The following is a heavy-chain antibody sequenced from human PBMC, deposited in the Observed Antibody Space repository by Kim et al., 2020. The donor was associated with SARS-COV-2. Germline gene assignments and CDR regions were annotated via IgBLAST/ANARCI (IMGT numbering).Heavy chain of an antibody. CDR2: INHSGST. CDR1: GGSFSGYY. Sequence: SETLSLTCAVYGGSFSGYYWSWIRQPPGKGLEWIGEINHSGSTNYNPSLKSRVTISVDTSKNQFSLKLSSVTAADTAVYYCARVTMVRGAPLQNWFDPWGQGTLVTVSS. J-gene: IGHJ5*02. V-gene: IGHV4-34*01. CDR3: ARVTMVRGAPLQNWFDP. D-gene: IGHD3-10*01.